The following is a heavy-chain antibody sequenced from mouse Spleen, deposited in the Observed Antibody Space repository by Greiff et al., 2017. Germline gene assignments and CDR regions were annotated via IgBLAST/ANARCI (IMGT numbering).Heavy chain of an antibody. CDR2: INPYNDYT. Sequence: VKLQQPGAELVKPGASVKMSCKASGYTFTSYWITWVKQRPGQGLDWIGYINPYNDYTSYNQKFKGKATLTVDKSSSTAYMELSSLTSEDSAVYYCARLDYGNYRGFAYWGQGTLVTVSA. D-gene: IGHD2-1*01. J-gene: IGHJ3*01. CDR3: ARLDYGNYRGFAY. V-gene: IGHV1-55*01. CDR1: GYTFTSYW.